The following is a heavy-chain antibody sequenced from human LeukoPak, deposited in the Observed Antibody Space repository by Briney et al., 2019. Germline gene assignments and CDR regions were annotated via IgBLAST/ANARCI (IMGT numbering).Heavy chain of an antibody. CDR2: IFYNGST. CDR1: GGSIGLYH. D-gene: IGHD3-10*01. J-gene: IGHJ5*02. Sequence: SETLSPTCTVSGGSIGLYHWTWIRQPPGQGLEWIGYIFYNGSTKYNPSLKSRVTISIDTSKSQFSLRLNSVTTADTAMYYCARDRAAGSDWLDPWGQGTLVTVSS. V-gene: IGHV4-59*01. CDR3: ARDRAAGSDWLDP.